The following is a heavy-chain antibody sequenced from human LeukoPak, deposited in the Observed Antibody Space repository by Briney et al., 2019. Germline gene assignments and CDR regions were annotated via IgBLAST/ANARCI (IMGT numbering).Heavy chain of an antibody. CDR3: AREELIRFDP. V-gene: IGHV4-34*01. J-gene: IGHJ5*02. CDR1: GGSFSGYY. Sequence: SETLSLTCAVYGGSFSGYYWSWIRQPPGKGLEWIGEINHSGSTNYNPSLKSRVTISVDTSKNQFSLKLSSVTAADTAVYYCAREELIRFDPWGQGTLVTVSS. D-gene: IGHD3-10*01. CDR2: INHSGST.